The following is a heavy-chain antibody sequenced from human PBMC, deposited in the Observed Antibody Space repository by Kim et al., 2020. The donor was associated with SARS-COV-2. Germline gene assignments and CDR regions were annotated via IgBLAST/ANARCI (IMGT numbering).Heavy chain of an antibody. V-gene: IGHV3-7*03. Sequence: GGSLRLSCVASGFTFNSYWMNWVRQAPGKGLEWVANIKRDGSEKYYVDSVKGRFTISRDNAKNSLYLQMNSLRAEDTAVYYCAKDTESPQFYYYSYGMDVWGQGTTVTVSS. CDR3: AKDTESPQFYYYSYGMDV. CDR2: IKRDGSEK. CDR1: GFTFNSYW. J-gene: IGHJ6*02.